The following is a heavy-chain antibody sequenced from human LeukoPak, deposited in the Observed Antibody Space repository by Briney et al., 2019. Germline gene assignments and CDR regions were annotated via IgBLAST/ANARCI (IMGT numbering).Heavy chain of an antibody. Sequence: ASVKVSCKASGYTFTSYGISWVRQAPGQGLEWMGWISAYDGNTNYAQKLQGRVTMTTDTSTSTAYMELRSLRSDDTAVYYCARLMTTGYYFDYWGQGTLVTVSS. CDR1: GYTFTSYG. CDR2: ISAYDGNT. J-gene: IGHJ4*02. D-gene: IGHD4-17*01. CDR3: ARLMTTGYYFDY. V-gene: IGHV1-18*01.